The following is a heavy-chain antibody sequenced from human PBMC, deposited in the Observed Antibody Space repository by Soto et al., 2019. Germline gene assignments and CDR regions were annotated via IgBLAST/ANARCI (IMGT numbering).Heavy chain of an antibody. Sequence: GGSLRLSCAASGFTVSNNYLSWVRQAPGKGLQWVSLIYSDGGTDYAESVKGRFTISRDNSKNTLYLQMNSLKAEDTAIYYCATRMTTAPDWAQGTLVTVSS. CDR1: GFTVSNNY. J-gene: IGHJ4*02. CDR3: ATRMTTAPD. CDR2: IYSDGGT. D-gene: IGHD4-17*01. V-gene: IGHV3-66*01.